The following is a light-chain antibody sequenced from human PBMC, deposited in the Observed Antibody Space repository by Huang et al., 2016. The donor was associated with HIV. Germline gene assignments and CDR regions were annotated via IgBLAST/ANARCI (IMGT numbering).Light chain of an antibody. Sequence: IQLTQSPSSLSASVGDRVTITCRASQGMSRYLDWYQQKPGKAPKLLIYAASTLQSGVPSRFSGSGSGTDFTLTISSLQPEDCATYYCQHLNSYPPFTFGPGTKVDI. CDR2: AAS. J-gene: IGKJ3*01. CDR3: QHLNSYPPFT. V-gene: IGKV1-9*01. CDR1: QGMSRY.